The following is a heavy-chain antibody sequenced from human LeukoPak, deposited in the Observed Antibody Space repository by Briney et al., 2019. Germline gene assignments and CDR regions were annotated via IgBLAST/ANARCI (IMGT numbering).Heavy chain of an antibody. CDR1: GLTFSDYH. J-gene: IGHJ4*02. D-gene: IGHD6-13*01. CDR3: ARRPYSSSWYYFDY. V-gene: IGHV3-11*04. CDR2: ISSSGSSI. Sequence: GGSLRLSCAVSGLTFSDYHMSWIRQAPGKGLGWVSYISSSGSSIFYADSVKGRFTISRDNAKNSLYLQMNSLRAEDTAVYYCARRPYSSSWYYFDYWGQGTLVTVSS.